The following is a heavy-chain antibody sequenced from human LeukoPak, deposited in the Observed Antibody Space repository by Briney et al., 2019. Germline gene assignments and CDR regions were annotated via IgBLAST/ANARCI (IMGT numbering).Heavy chain of an antibody. CDR3: ARGGSPVGATNDD. CDR1: GGSFSGYY. D-gene: IGHD1-26*01. Sequence: SETLSLTCAVSGGSFSGYYWSWIRQPPGKGLEWVGEINHSGSTNYNPSLKSRVTIAVDTSKNQFSLKLSSVTAADTTVYYCARGGSPVGATNDDWGQGTLVTVSS. CDR2: INHSGST. V-gene: IGHV4-34*01. J-gene: IGHJ4*02.